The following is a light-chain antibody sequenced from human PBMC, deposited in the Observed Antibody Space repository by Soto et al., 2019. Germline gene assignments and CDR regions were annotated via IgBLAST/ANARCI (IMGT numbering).Light chain of an antibody. J-gene: IGKJ2*01. CDR2: LGA. CDR1: QSLLHSNGYDS. CDR3: MQALQTGYT. V-gene: IGKV2-28*01. Sequence: DIVMTQSPLSLPVTPGEPASISCRSSQSLLHSNGYDSLDWYLQKPGQSPQLLIYLGANRASGVPDRFSGSGSGTDFTLKISRVEAEDVGVYYCMQALQTGYTFGQGTKLEIK.